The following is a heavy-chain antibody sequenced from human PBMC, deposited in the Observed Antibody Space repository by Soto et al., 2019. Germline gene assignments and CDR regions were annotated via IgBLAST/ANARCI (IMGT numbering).Heavy chain of an antibody. J-gene: IGHJ4*02. Sequence: ASVKVSCKASGGTFSSYAISWVRQAPGQGLEWMGGIIPIFGTANYAQKFQGRVTFTADESTSTAYMELSSLRSEDTAVYYCARVVRSSGWDRLDYWGQGTLVTVSS. D-gene: IGHD6-19*01. CDR1: GGTFSSYA. CDR2: IIPIFGTA. V-gene: IGHV1-69*13. CDR3: ARVVRSSGWDRLDY.